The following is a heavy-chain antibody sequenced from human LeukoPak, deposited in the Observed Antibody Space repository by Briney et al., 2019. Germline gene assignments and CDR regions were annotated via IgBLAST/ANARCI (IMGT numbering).Heavy chain of an antibody. V-gene: IGHV3-21*01. CDR1: GFTISSHS. J-gene: IGHJ4*02. CDR3: ASGWDMVRGVIGY. Sequence: GGSLRLSCTASGFTISSHSMNWVRQAPGKGLEWVSSIGSISAYMHYADSVKGRFTISRDNARNSLYLQMNSLRAEDTAVYYCASGWDMVRGVIGYWGQGTLVTVSS. D-gene: IGHD3-10*01. CDR2: IGSISAYM.